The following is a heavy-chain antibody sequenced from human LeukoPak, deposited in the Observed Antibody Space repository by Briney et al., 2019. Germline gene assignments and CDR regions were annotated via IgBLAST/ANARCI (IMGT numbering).Heavy chain of an antibody. J-gene: IGHJ5*02. V-gene: IGHV3-66*02. CDR1: GFSFSDYL. Sequence: GGSLRLSCAASGFSFSDYLMDWVRQAPGKGLEWVSVIYSGGSTYYADSVKGRFTISRDNSKNTLYLQMNSLRAEDTAVYYCARDAHFAWFDPWGQGTLVTVSS. D-gene: IGHD3-3*02. CDR3: ARDAHFAWFDP. CDR2: IYSGGST.